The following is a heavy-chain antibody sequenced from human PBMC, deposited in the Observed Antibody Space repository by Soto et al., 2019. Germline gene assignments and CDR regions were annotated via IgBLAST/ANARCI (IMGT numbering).Heavy chain of an antibody. CDR3: ARDRYYGSVTYYNFSSGMDV. J-gene: IGHJ6*02. CDR1: GGSINSGDYY. Sequence: PSETLSLTCTVSGGSINSGDYYWTWVRQPPGKGLEWIGNIFHSGSTYYTPSLQSRVTISLDTSKNHFSLKLSSVTPADTAVYYCARDRYYGSVTYYNFSSGMDVWGQGTTGTVFS. D-gene: IGHD3-10*01. V-gene: IGHV4-30-4*01. CDR2: IFHSGST.